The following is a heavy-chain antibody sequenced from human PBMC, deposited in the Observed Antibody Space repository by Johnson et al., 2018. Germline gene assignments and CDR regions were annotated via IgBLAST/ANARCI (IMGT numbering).Heavy chain of an antibody. Sequence: VQLVEYGGGVVQPGKSLRLSCTASGFIFSNYGMHWVRQAPGKGLEWLAVVAYEGNNKYYADSVKGRFHISRDNSKNTFYLQMKSLTTDDTAVYYCARDDYPAGSFDPPDAFDVWGQGTVVTVSS. V-gene: IGHV3-30*03. CDR1: GFIFSNYG. D-gene: IGHD3-10*01. CDR3: ARDDYPAGSFDPPDAFDV. J-gene: IGHJ3*01. CDR2: VAYEGNNK.